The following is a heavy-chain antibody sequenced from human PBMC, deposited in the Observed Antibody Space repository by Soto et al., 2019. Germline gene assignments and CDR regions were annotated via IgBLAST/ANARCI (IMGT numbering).Heavy chain of an antibody. V-gene: IGHV1-18*01. CDR3: ARDIVATIRGASYYYYGMDV. CDR1: GYTFTSYC. J-gene: IGHJ6*02. CDR2: ISAYNGNT. D-gene: IGHD5-12*01. Sequence: ASVKVSCKASGYTFTSYCISWVRQAPGQGLEWMGWISAYNGNTNYAQKLQGRVTMTTDTSTSTAYMELRSLRSDDTAVYYYARDIVATIRGASYYYYGMDVWGQGTTVTVSS.